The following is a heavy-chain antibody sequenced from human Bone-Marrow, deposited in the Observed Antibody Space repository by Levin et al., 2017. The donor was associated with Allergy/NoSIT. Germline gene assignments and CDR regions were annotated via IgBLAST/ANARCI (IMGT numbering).Heavy chain of an antibody. CDR3: AKDSSGSCLDY. D-gene: IGHD1-26*01. CDR2: ISYDGSNK. V-gene: IGHV3-30*18. CDR1: GFTFSSYG. Sequence: SCAASGFTFSSYGMHWVRQAPGKGLEWVAVISYDGSNKYYADSVKGRFTISRDNSKNTLYLQMNSLRAEDTAVYYCAKDSSGSCLDYWGQGTLVTVSS. J-gene: IGHJ4*02.